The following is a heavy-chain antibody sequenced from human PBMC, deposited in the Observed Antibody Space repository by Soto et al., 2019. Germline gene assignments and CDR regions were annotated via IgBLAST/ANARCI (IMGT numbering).Heavy chain of an antibody. CDR2: ISYDGSNK. CDR3: AKDVNWWVTTDYFDY. CDR1: GFTFSSYG. Sequence: QVQLVESGGGVVQPGRSLRLSCAASGFTFSSYGMHWVRQAPGKGLEWVAVISYDGSNKYYADSVKGRFTISRDNSKNTLYLQMNSLRAEDTAVYYCAKDVNWWVTTDYFDYWGQGTLVTVSS. V-gene: IGHV3-30*18. D-gene: IGHD4-17*01. J-gene: IGHJ4*02.